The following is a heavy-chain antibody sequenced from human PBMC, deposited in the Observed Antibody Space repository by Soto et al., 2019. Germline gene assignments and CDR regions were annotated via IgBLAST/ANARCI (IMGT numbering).Heavy chain of an antibody. D-gene: IGHD3-22*01. Sequence: SETLSLTCTVSGGSISSGGYYWSWIRQHPGKGLEWIGYIYYSGSTYYNPSLKSRVTISVDTSKNQFSLKLSSVTAADTAVYYCAGNRGIVVVTPENGAFDIWGQGTMVTVSS. J-gene: IGHJ3*02. CDR3: AGNRGIVVVTPENGAFDI. CDR1: GGSISSGGYY. CDR2: IYYSGST. V-gene: IGHV4-31*03.